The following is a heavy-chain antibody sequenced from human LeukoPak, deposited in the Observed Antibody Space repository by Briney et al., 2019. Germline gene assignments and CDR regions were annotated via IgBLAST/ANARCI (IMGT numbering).Heavy chain of an antibody. CDR3: ARVELNYGMDV. D-gene: IGHD1-7*01. CDR2: INPSGGST. V-gene: IGHV1-46*01. Sequence: ASVKVSCKASGYTFTSYFMLWVRQAPGQGLEWMGIINPSGGSTSYAQKFQGRVTTTRATSTSTVYMELSSLRSEDTAVYYCARVELNYGMDVWGQGTTVTVSS. J-gene: IGHJ6*02. CDR1: GYTFTSYF.